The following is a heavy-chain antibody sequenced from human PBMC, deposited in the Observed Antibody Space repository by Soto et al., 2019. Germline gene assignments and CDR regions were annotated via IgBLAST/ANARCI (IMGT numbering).Heavy chain of an antibody. J-gene: IGHJ6*03. D-gene: IGHD2-15*01. CDR3: ARAGCSGGSCYNYYYYYMDV. CDR1: GGSFSGYY. Sequence: SETLSLTCAVYGGSFSGYYWSWIRQPPGKGLEWIGEINHSGSTNYNPSLKSRVTISVDTSKNQFSLKLSSVTAADTAVYYCARAGCSGGSCYNYYYYYMDVWGKGTTVT. CDR2: INHSGST. V-gene: IGHV4-34*01.